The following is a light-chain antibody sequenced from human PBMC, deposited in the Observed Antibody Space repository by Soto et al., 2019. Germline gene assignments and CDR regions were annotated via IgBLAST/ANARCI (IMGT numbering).Light chain of an antibody. V-gene: IGKV3-20*01. J-gene: IGKJ4*01. CDR1: QTVRNNY. Sequence: VFTQSPCTLSLSPGERATLSCRASQTVRNNYLAWYQQKPGQAPRLLIYDASNLETGVPSRFSGSGSGTDFTFTISSLQPEDIATYYCQQYDNLPRWTFGGGTKVDIK. CDR2: DAS. CDR3: QQYDNLPRWT.